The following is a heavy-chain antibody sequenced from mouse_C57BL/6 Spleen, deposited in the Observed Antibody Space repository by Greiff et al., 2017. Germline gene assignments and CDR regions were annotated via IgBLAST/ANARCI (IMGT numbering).Heavy chain of an antibody. Sequence: EVKLVESGPGLAKPSQTLSLTCSVTGYSITSDYWNWIRKFPGNKLEYMGYISYSGSTYYNPSLKSRISITRDTSKNQYYLQLNSVTTEDTATYYCARIITTVHWYFDVWGTGTTVTVSS. CDR2: ISYSGST. CDR1: GYSITSDY. D-gene: IGHD1-1*01. V-gene: IGHV3-8*01. CDR3: ARIITTVHWYFDV. J-gene: IGHJ1*03.